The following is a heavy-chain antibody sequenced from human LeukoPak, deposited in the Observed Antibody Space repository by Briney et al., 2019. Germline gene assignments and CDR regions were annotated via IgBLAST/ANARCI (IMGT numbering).Heavy chain of an antibody. Sequence: SGTLSLTCTVSGGSTSSYYWSWIRQPAGKGLEWIGRIYTSGSTNYNPSLKSRVTMSVDTSKNQFSLKLSSVTAADTAVYYCARDYPTYCSGGSCYSEAFDIWGQGTMVTVSS. V-gene: IGHV4-4*07. CDR1: GGSTSSYY. D-gene: IGHD2-15*01. CDR3: ARDYPTYCSGGSCYSEAFDI. CDR2: IYTSGST. J-gene: IGHJ3*02.